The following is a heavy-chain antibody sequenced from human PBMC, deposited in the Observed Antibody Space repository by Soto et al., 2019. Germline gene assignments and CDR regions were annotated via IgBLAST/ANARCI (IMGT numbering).Heavy chain of an antibody. CDR3: ARGGCSGGSCYVAFDI. J-gene: IGHJ3*02. CDR2: IIPILGIA. CDR1: GGTFSSCT. D-gene: IGHD2-15*01. Sequence: SVKVSCKASGGTFSSCTIGWVRQAPGQGLEWMGRIIPILGIANYAQKFQGRVTITADKSTSTAYMELSSLRSEDTAVYYCARGGCSGGSCYVAFDIWGQGTMVTVSS. V-gene: IGHV1-69*02.